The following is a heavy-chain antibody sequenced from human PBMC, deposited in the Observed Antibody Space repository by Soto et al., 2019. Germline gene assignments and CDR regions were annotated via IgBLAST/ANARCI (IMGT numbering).Heavy chain of an antibody. CDR2: VYFSGST. CDR1: GDSVSSGDYY. J-gene: IGHJ5*02. D-gene: IGHD3-16*01. CDR3: ARIPVDTYMIYWSDP. Sequence: SETLSLTCSVSGDSVSSGDYYWSWIRQPPGKGLEWIGHVYFSGSTNYIPSLKSRLTMSVDTAKNQFSLKLHSVTAADTAVYYCARIPVDTYMIYWSDPWGQGTKVTVSS. V-gene: IGHV4-61*08.